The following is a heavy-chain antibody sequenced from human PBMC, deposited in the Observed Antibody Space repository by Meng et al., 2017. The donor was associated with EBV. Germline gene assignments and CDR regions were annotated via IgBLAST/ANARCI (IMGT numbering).Heavy chain of an antibody. CDR2: IIPAGCNT. Sequence: QVQLVKSVAEVKKPGASVKVSCKASGYTFTSYYLQWVRQAPGQGLEWMGIIIPAGCNTNYAQKFRGRFTMTRDTSTSTVYMDLSILTSEDTAVYYCVRELVGGTFDYWGQGTLVTVSS. CDR3: VRELVGGTFDY. V-gene: IGHV1-46*01. D-gene: IGHD1/OR15-1a*01. J-gene: IGHJ4*02. CDR1: GYTFTSYY.